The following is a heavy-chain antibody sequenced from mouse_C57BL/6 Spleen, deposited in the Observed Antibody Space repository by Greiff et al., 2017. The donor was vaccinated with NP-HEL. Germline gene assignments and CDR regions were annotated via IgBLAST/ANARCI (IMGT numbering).Heavy chain of an antibody. J-gene: IGHJ3*01. Sequence: EVKLVESGGGLVQPGGSLKLSCAASGFTFSDYGMAWVRQAPRKGPEWVAFISNLAYSIYYADTVTGRFTISRENAKNTLYLEMSSLRSEDTAMYYCARHAYYDYDGGFAYWGQGTLVTVSA. V-gene: IGHV5-15*01. CDR3: ARHAYYDYDGGFAY. CDR1: GFTFSDYG. D-gene: IGHD2-4*01. CDR2: ISNLAYSI.